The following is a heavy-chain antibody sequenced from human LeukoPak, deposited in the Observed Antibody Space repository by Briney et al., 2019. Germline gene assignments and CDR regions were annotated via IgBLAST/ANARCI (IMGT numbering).Heavy chain of an antibody. V-gene: IGHV3-21*01. CDR1: GFTFSSYS. CDR2: ISSSSSYI. Sequence: GGSLRLSCAASGFTFSSYSMNWVRQAPGKGLEWVSSISSSSSYIYYADSVKGRFTISRDNAKNSLYLQMNSLRAEDTAVYYCALLAAPLIAAAGTDYYYGMDVWGQGTTVTVS. D-gene: IGHD6-13*01. J-gene: IGHJ6*02. CDR3: ALLAAPLIAAAGTDYYYGMDV.